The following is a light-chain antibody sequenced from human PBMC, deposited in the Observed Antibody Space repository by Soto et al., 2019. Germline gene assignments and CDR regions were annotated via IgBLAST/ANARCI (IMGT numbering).Light chain of an antibody. CDR2: EVS. J-gene: IGLJ3*02. Sequence: QSALTQPASVSGSPGQSITISCTGTSSDVGNYNYVSWYQQHPGKAPKLMIYEVSNRPSGVSNRFSGSKSGNTASLTISGLQAEDEADYYCSSYTSSSTWVFGEGTKLTVL. CDR3: SSYTSSSTWV. V-gene: IGLV2-14*01. CDR1: SSDVGNYNY.